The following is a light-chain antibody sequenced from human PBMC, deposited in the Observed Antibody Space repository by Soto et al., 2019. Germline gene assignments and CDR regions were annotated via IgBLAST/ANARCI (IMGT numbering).Light chain of an antibody. CDR1: QSVSSSY. Sequence: EIVWTQSPGTLSLSPGERATLSCRASQSVSSSYLAWYQQKPGQAPRLLIYGASSRATGIPDRFSGSGSGPDFTLTISSLEPEDFAVYYCQQYGSPITFGQGTRLEMK. V-gene: IGKV3-20*01. CDR2: GAS. J-gene: IGKJ5*01. CDR3: QQYGSPIT.